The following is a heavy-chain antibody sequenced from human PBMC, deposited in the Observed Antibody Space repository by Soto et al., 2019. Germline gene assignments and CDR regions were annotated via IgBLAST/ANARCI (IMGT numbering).Heavy chain of an antibody. Sequence: QVRLQESGPGLVRPSETLSLTCTVSGGSIRNYHWSWIRQPPGKALEWIGYVYSSGSTNYNPSLKSRVTISLDTSKNRFSLQLTSVTAADTAIYYCARGLSGLDPWGQGTLVPVSA. D-gene: IGHD3-10*01. CDR3: ARGLSGLDP. J-gene: IGHJ5*02. CDR1: GGSIRNYH. V-gene: IGHV4-59*01. CDR2: VYSSGST.